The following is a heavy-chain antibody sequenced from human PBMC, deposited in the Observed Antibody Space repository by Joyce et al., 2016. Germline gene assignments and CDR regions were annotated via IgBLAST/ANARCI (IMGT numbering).Heavy chain of an antibody. J-gene: IGHJ6*02. V-gene: IGHV4-30-4*08. Sequence: QVQLQESGPGLVKPSQTLSLSCTVSGASITTGDFFWGWIRQTPRKGLEWIGFISRSGTTHYSPSLKGRLIMALDASKNQFSLNLNSVTAADTAMFYCVRGIGGFYYGVDVWGQGTAVIVSS. D-gene: IGHD4-23*01. CDR3: VRGIGGFYYGVDV. CDR2: ISRSGTT. CDR1: GASITTGDFF.